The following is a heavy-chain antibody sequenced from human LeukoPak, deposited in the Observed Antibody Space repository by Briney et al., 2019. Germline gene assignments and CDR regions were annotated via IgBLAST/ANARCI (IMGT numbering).Heavy chain of an antibody. CDR1: GGTFSSYA. CDR2: IIPIFGTA. V-gene: IGHV1-69*13. D-gene: IGHD2-2*01. CDR3: ARGSTGYCSSTSCHGLGTYGMDV. Sequence: SVKVSCKASGGTFSSYAISWVRQAPGQGLEWMGGIIPIFGTANYAQKFQGRVTITADESTSTAYMELSSLRSEDTAVYYCARGSTGYCSSTSCHGLGTYGMDVWGKGTTVTVSS. J-gene: IGHJ6*04.